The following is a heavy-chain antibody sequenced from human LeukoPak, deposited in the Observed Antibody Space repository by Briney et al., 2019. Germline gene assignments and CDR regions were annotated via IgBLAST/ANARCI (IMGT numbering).Heavy chain of an antibody. V-gene: IGHV3-30*04. CDR3: AREIAVAAAGTTPGY. CDR1: GFTFSSYA. J-gene: IGHJ4*02. D-gene: IGHD6-13*01. CDR2: ISYDGSNK. Sequence: PGGSLRLSCAASGFTFSSYAMHWVRQAPGKGLEWVAVISYDGSNKYYADSVKGRFTISRDNSKNTLYLQMNSLRAEDTAVYYCAREIAVAAAGTTPGYWGQGTLVTVSS.